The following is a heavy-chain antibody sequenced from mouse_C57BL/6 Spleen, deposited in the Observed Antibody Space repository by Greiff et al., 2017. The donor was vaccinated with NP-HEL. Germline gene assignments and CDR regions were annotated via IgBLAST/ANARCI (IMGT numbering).Heavy chain of an antibody. CDR3: ARGGNPGWFAY. D-gene: IGHD1-1*02. J-gene: IGHJ3*01. Sequence: EVKLVESGGGLVKPGGSLKLSCAASGFTFSDYGMHWVRQAPEKGLEWVAYISSGGSTIYYAYTVKGRFTISRDNAKNTLFLQMTSLRSEYTAMYYCARGGNPGWFAYWGQGTLVTVSA. CDR2: ISSGGSTI. V-gene: IGHV5-17*01. CDR1: GFTFSDYG.